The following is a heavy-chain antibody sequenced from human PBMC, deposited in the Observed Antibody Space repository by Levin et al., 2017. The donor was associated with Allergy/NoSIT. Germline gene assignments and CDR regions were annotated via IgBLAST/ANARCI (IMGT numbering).Heavy chain of an antibody. J-gene: IGHJ4*02. CDR3: ARLRPATFPFDY. CDR1: GGSISSSSYY. Sequence: SETLSLTCTVSGGSISSSSYYWGWIRQPPGKGLEWIGSIYYSGSTYYNPSLKSRVTISVDTSKNQFSLKLSSVTAADTAVYYCARLRPATFPFDYWGQGTLVTVSS. CDR2: IYYSGST. V-gene: IGHV4-39*01. D-gene: IGHD1-1*01.